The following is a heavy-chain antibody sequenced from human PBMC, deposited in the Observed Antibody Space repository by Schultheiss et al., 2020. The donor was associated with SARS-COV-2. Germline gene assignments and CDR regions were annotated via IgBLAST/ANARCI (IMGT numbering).Heavy chain of an antibody. CDR2: ISGSGGST. J-gene: IGHJ6*02. V-gene: IGHV3-NL1*01. CDR1: GFTFSSYG. Sequence: GGSLRLSCAASGFTFSSYGMHWVRQAPGKGLEWVSAISGSGGSTYYADSVKGRFTISRDNSKNTLYLQMNSLRAEDTAVYYCAKDRGSSWSTYYYYGMDVWGQGTTVTVSS. CDR3: AKDRGSSWSTYYYYGMDV. D-gene: IGHD6-13*01.